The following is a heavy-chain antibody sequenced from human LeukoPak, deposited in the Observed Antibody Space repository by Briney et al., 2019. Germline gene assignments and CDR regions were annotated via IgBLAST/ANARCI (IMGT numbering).Heavy chain of an antibody. J-gene: IGHJ5*02. V-gene: IGHV3-7*01. CDR3: ARDSVLRFTNWFDP. D-gene: IGHD3-3*01. Sequence: PGGSLRLSCVASGFNFSSYWMTWVRQAPGKGLEWVAYIHQDENQNYYVDSVKGRFTISRDNAKNSLYLQMNSLRAEDTAVYYCARDSVLRFTNWFDPWGQGTLVTVSS. CDR2: IHQDENQN. CDR1: GFNFSSYW.